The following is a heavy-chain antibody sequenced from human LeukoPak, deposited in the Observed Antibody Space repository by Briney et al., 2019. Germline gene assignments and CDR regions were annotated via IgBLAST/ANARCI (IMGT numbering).Heavy chain of an antibody. CDR1: GFTFSSYA. J-gene: IGHJ4*02. Sequence: GGSLRLSCAASGFTFSSYAMYWVRQAPGKGLEWVAVISYDGSDKFYADSVKGRFTVSRDSSKNTLYLQMNSLRPEDTAVYYCARARPSMWIDYWGQGTLVTVSS. V-gene: IGHV3-30*04. D-gene: IGHD5-12*01. CDR2: ISYDGSDK. CDR3: ARARPSMWIDY.